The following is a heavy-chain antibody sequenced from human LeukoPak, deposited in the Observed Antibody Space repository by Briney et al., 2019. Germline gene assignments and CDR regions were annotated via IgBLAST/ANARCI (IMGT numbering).Heavy chain of an antibody. D-gene: IGHD3-22*01. CDR1: GFTFDDYG. CDR3: AREGWYYDSSGYYYPDY. Sequence: GGSLRLSCAASGFTFDDYGMSWVRQAPGKGLEWVSGINWNGGSTGYADSVKGRFTISRDNAKNSLYLQMNSLRAEDTALYYCAREGWYYDSSGYYYPDYWGQGTLVTVSS. CDR2: INWNGGST. J-gene: IGHJ4*02. V-gene: IGHV3-20*04.